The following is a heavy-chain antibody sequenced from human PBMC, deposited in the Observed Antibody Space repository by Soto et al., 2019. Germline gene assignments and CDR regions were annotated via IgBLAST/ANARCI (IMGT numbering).Heavy chain of an antibody. D-gene: IGHD3-3*01. V-gene: IGHV1-2*02. Sequence: ASVKVSCKACGYTFTGYYMHWVRQAPGQGLEWMGWINPNSGGTNYAQKFQGRVTMTRDTSISTAYMELSRLRSDDTAVYYCARGGLRFLEWSPLPMDVWGKGTTVTVSS. CDR1: GYTFTGYY. CDR3: ARGGLRFLEWSPLPMDV. J-gene: IGHJ6*03. CDR2: INPNSGGT.